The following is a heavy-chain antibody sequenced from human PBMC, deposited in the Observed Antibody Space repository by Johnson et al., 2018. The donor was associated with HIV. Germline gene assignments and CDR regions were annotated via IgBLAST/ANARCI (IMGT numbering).Heavy chain of an antibody. V-gene: IGHV3-13*01. D-gene: IGHD6-19*01. CDR3: ARGQGAVAGWGAFDI. Sequence: VQLVESGGGVVRPGGSLRLSCAASGFTFDDYGMSWVRQAPGQGLEWVSAIGTAGDTYYPGSVKGRFTISRENAKNSLYLQMNSLRAGDTAVYYCARGQGAVAGWGAFDIWGQGTMVTVSS. CDR2: IGTAGDT. J-gene: IGHJ3*02. CDR1: GFTFDDYG.